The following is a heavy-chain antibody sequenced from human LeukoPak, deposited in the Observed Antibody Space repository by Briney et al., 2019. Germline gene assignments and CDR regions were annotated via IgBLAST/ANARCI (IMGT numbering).Heavy chain of an antibody. CDR2: IYYSGST. Sequence: SSETLSLTCTVSGGSISSYYWSWIRQPPGKGLEWIGYIYYSGSTNYNPSLKSRVTISVDTSKNQFSLKLSSVTAADTAVYYCARGTTVTTFTRFDPWGQGTLVTVSS. V-gene: IGHV4-59*01. CDR1: GGSISSYY. CDR3: ARGTTVTTFTRFDP. J-gene: IGHJ5*02. D-gene: IGHD4-17*01.